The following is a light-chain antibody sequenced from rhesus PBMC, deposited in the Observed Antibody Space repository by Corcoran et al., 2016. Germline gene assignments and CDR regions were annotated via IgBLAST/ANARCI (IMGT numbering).Light chain of an antibody. CDR2: AAS. Sequence: DIQMTQSPSSLSASVGDTVTITCQASQVISKYLAWYQQKPGKAPKLLIYAASTLQTGVPSRFIGGGSGTYFTRIICSLQPEDFATSFCKQHNSFPRSFGQRTKVEIK. J-gene: IGKJ1*01. V-gene: IGKV1-33*02. CDR3: KQHNSFPRS. CDR1: QVISKY.